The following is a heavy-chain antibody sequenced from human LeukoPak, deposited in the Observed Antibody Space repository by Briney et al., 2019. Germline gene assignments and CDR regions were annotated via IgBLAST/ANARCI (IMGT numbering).Heavy chain of an antibody. CDR3: ARGRRDNWFDP. Sequence: SETLSLTCAVSGYSISSGYYWGWIRQPPGKGLEWIGEINHSGSTNYNPSLKSRVTISVDTSKNQFSLKLSSVTAADTAVYCCARGRRDNWFDPWGQGTLVTVSS. CDR1: GYSISSGYY. V-gene: IGHV4-38-2*01. J-gene: IGHJ5*02. CDR2: INHSGST.